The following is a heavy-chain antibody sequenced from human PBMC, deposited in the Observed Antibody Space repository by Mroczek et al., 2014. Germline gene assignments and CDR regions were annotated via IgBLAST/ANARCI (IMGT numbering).Heavy chain of an antibody. D-gene: IGHD2-2*01. CDR3: ARAGSQYQLGYYYYYYMDV. CDR2: SIIVEAP. V-gene: IGHV4-34*01. CDR1: GGSFSGYV. J-gene: IGHJ6*03. Sequence: AAGLLKPSETLSLTCAVYGGSFSGYVLELDPPAPTGRGWSGLGKSIIVEAPTTTRPSKSRVTISVDTSKNQFSLKLSSVTAADTAVYYCARAGSQYQLGYYYYYYMDVWGKGTTVTVSS.